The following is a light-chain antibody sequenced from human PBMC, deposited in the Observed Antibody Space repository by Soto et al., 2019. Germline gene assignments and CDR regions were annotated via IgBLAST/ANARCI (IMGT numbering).Light chain of an antibody. CDR1: SSDIGAYNY. CDR2: EVS. Sequence: QSALTQPPSASGSPGQSVTISCTGTSSDIGAYNYVSWYQQHPGKAPKLMIHEVSERPSGVPDRFSGSKSGNTASLTVSGLHAEDEADYYCSSYAGSNDRWVFGGGTQLTVL. CDR3: SSYAGSNDRWV. J-gene: IGLJ3*02. V-gene: IGLV2-8*01.